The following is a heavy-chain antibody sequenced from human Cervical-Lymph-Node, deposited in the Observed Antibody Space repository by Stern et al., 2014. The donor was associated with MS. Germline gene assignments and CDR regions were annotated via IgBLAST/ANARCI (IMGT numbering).Heavy chain of an antibody. Sequence: VQLVESGAEVKKPGASVKVSCKVSGYTLPELSMHWVRQAPGKGLEWMGGFDPEDGETIYAQKFQGRVTMTEDTSTDTAYMELSSLRSEDTAVYYCAGMVRDDWYFDLWGRGTLVTVSS. D-gene: IGHD3-10*01. CDR1: GYTLPELS. CDR3: AGMVRDDWYFDL. CDR2: FDPEDGET. J-gene: IGHJ2*01. V-gene: IGHV1-24*01.